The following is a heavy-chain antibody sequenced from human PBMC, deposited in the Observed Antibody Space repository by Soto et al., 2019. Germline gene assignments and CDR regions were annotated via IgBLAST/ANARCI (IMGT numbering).Heavy chain of an antibody. CDR1: GYSFTSYW. CDR2: IYPGDSDT. D-gene: IGHD1-26*01. Sequence: PGESLKLSCKGSGYSFTSYWIGWVRQMPGKGLEWMGIIYPGDSDTRYSPSFQGQVTISADKSISTAFLQWSSLKASDTAMYYCARLHDGPGMGLSYYYYGMDVWGQGTTVTVSS. J-gene: IGHJ6*02. CDR3: ARLHDGPGMGLSYYYYGMDV. V-gene: IGHV5-51*01.